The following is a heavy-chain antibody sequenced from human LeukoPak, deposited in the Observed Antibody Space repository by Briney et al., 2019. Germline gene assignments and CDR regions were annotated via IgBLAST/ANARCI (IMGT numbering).Heavy chain of an antibody. V-gene: IGHV3-7*01. Sequence: GGSLRLSCAASEFTFFTYWMSWVRQAPGKGLEWVANMKQDGSEKYYVDSVKGRFTISRDNAKNSLYLQMNSLRAEDTAVYYCARVLNHYYDSSGFDYWGQGTLVTVSS. D-gene: IGHD3-22*01. CDR2: MKQDGSEK. CDR1: EFTFFTYW. J-gene: IGHJ4*02. CDR3: ARVLNHYYDSSGFDY.